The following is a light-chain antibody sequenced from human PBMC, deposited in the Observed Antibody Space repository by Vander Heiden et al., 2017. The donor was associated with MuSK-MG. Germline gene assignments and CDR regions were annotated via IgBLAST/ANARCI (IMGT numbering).Light chain of an antibody. V-gene: IGKV3-15*01. CDR3: QQYFDWPQT. J-gene: IGKJ1*01. CDR1: QSVRSN. Sequence: EKVLTQSPVTLSVSPGDTASLSCWASQSVRSNLAWYQQKPGQPPRLLIDGASTRATGLKARFSGSGSGTEFTLTSSSLKSEDSGVYYCQQYFDWPQTFGQGTKVEIK. CDR2: GAS.